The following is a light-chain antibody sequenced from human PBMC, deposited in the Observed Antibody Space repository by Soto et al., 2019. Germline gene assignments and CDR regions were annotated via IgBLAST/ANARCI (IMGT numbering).Light chain of an antibody. J-gene: IGKJ1*01. V-gene: IGKV3-15*01. CDR2: GAS. CDR1: QSVSGN. Sequence: EIVMTQSPATLSVSPGERATLSCRASQSVSGNLAWYQQKPGQAPRLLIYGASTRATGIPARFSGSGSGTEFTLTISSLQSEDFAFYYCQQYNNWLPWTFGQGTKVEIK. CDR3: QQYNNWLPWT.